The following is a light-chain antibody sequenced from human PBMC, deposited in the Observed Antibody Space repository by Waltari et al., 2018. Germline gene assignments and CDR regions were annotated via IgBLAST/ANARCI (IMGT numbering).Light chain of an antibody. CDR2: WAS. V-gene: IGKV4-1*01. Sequence: DIVMTQSPDSLAVSLGERATINCKSSQSLLFSLNNKNYLAWYQQKPGQPPKLLIYWASTRESGVPDRFSGSESGTDFNLTISSLQAEDVAVYYCQQYCTTPLTFGGGTKVEIK. CDR3: QQYCTTPLT. CDR1: QSLLFSLNNKNY. J-gene: IGKJ4*01.